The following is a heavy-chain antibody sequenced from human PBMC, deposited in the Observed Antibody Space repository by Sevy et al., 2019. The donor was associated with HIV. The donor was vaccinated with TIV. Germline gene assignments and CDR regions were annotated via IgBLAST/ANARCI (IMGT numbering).Heavy chain of an antibody. V-gene: IGHV4-4*07. Sequence: SETLSLTCSVSGGSISSHYWSWIRQPAGEGLEWIGRIDTSGGTNYNPSLKTRVTMSIDTSKNQFSLRLRSVTVADTAVYYCARYNFWSGHYDYFDYWGPGALVTVSS. CDR1: GGSISSHY. D-gene: IGHD3-3*01. CDR2: IDTSGGT. J-gene: IGHJ4*02. CDR3: ARYNFWSGHYDYFDY.